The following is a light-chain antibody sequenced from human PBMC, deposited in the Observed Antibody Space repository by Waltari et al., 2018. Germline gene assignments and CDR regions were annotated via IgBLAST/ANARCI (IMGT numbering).Light chain of an antibody. CDR2: EVS. V-gene: IGLV2-14*01. CDR1: TRDIGRYNY. CDR3: SSYTNSGNVV. J-gene: IGLJ2*01. Sequence: SALTQPASLSGSPGPALTIPCTGSTRDIGRYNYVAWYQQHPGQAPKLGISEVSNRPSGVSNRFPGSKSGNTASLTIPGLQAEDGAHYYCSSYTNSGNVVFGGGTKLTVL.